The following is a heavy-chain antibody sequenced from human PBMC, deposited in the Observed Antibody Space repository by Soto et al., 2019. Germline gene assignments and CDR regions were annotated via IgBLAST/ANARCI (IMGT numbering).Heavy chain of an antibody. Sequence: ASVKVSCKASGYTFTSYYMHWVRQAPGQGLEWMGIINPSGGSTSYAQKFQGRVTMTRDTSTSTVYMELSSLRSEDTAVYYCASSVTGLTGDRNDAFDIWGQGTMVTVSS. CDR1: GYTFTSYY. CDR2: INPSGGST. J-gene: IGHJ3*02. CDR3: ASSVTGLTGDRNDAFDI. D-gene: IGHD7-27*01. V-gene: IGHV1-46*01.